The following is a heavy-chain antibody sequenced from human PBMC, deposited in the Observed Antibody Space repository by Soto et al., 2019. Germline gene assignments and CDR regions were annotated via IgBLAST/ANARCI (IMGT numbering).Heavy chain of an antibody. CDR1: GYSFSSYW. V-gene: IGHV5-51*01. J-gene: IGHJ4*02. CDR2: IYGGDSDT. Sequence: GESLKISCTASGYSFSSYWIAWVRQMPGKGLEWMGIIYGGDSDTRYSPSFQGRVTISADNSISTAYLQWSSLKASDTAMYYCSRLLNTATVVDHAFWGQGTSVTDSS. CDR3: SRLLNTATVVDHAF. D-gene: IGHD5-18*01.